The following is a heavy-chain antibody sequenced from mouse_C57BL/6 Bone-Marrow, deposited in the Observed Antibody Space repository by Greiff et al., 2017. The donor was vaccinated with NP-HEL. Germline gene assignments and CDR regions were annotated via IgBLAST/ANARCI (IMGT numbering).Heavy chain of an antibody. CDR2: INPNNGGT. CDR1: GYTFTDYN. D-gene: IGHD1-1*01. Sequence: VQLQQSGPELVKPGASVKMSCKASGYTFTDYNMHWVKQSHGKSLEWIGYINPNNGGTSYNQKFKGKATLTVNKSSSTAYMELRSLTSEDSAVYYCARSITTVVGYYAMDYWGQGTSVTVSS. J-gene: IGHJ4*01. V-gene: IGHV1-22*01. CDR3: ARSITTVVGYYAMDY.